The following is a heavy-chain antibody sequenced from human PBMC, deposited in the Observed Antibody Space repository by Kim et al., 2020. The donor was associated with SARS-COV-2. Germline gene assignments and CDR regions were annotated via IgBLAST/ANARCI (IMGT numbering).Heavy chain of an antibody. J-gene: IGHJ6*02. V-gene: IGHV3-13*01. CDR1: GFPFRSYA. Sequence: GGSLRLSCAGSGFPFRSYALPWVRPAPGPGLAWRAVNGTDGDGDWPGSLLCRFTISRENAKNSLYLQMNSLRAGDTAVYYCARADYGGNYYNYYGMDVWGQGTTVTVSS. CDR2: NGTDGDG. CDR3: ARADYGGNYYNYYGMDV. D-gene: IGHD4-17*01.